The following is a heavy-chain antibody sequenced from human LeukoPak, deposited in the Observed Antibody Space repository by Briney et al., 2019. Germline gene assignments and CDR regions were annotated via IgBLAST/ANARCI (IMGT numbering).Heavy chain of an antibody. CDR1: GYTFTSYD. V-gene: IGHV1-46*01. CDR3: ASSDYDSDSDYYGFDY. D-gene: IGHD3-22*01. CDR2: INPSDGST. J-gene: IGHJ4*02. Sequence: ASVKVSCKASGYTFTSYDINWVRQATGQGLEWMGIINPSDGSTTHAQKFQGRVTMTGDTSTSRVFMELSSLTSDDTAVYYCASSDYDSDSDYYGFDYWGQGTLVTVSS.